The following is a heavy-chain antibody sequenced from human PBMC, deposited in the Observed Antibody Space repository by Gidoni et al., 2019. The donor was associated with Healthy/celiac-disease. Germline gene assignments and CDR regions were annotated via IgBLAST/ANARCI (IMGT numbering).Heavy chain of an antibody. CDR1: GGSFSGSY. V-gene: IGHV4-34*01. J-gene: IGHJ4*02. CDR2: INHSGST. Sequence: QVQLQQWGAGLLKPSETLSLTCAVYGGSFSGSYWSWIRQPPGKGLEWIGEINHSGSTNYNPSLKSRVTISVDTSKNQFSLKLSSVTAADTAVYYCARVTPYYYDSSGYYLFDYWGQGTLVTVSS. CDR3: ARVTPYYYDSSGYYLFDY. D-gene: IGHD3-22*01.